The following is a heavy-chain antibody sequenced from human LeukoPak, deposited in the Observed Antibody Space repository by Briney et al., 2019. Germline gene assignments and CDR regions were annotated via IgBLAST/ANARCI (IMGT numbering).Heavy chain of an antibody. CDR1: GYTFTGYY. J-gene: IGHJ3*02. CDR2: IIPILGIA. CDR3: ARDLFGTTGAFDI. Sequence: SVKVSCKASGYTFTGYYMHWVRQAPGQGLEWMGRIIPILGIANYAQKFQGRVTITADKSTSTAYMELSSLRSEDTAVYYCARDLFGTTGAFDIWGQGTMVTVSS. V-gene: IGHV1-69*04. D-gene: IGHD3-10*01.